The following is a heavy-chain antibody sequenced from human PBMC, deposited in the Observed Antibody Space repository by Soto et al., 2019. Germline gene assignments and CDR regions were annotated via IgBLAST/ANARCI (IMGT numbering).Heavy chain of an antibody. J-gene: IGHJ4*02. CDR2: INAGNGNT. CDR3: ARDLGGWPDY. D-gene: IGHD6-19*01. Sequence: QVQLVQSGAEVKKPGASVKVSCKASGYTFTSYAIHWVRQAPGQRLEWMGGINAGNGNTKYSQKFQDRVTITRDTSASTAYMELSSLRSEDTAVYYCARDLGGWPDYCGQGTLVTVSS. V-gene: IGHV1-3*01. CDR1: GYTFTSYA.